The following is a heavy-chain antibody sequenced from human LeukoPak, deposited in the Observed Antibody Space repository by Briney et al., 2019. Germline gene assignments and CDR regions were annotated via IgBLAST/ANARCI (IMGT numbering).Heavy chain of an antibody. D-gene: IGHD3-22*01. J-gene: IGHJ4*02. CDR3: AREGDSSVYYDY. CDR1: AASIRNNH. Sequence: PSETLSLTCTVSAASIRNNHWSWIRQPPGEGLEWIGYIYSTGSTSYNPSLKSRVTISVDTSKNQFSLKLSSVTAADTAVYYCAREGDSSVYYDYWGQGTLVTVSS. CDR2: IYSTGST. V-gene: IGHV4-59*12.